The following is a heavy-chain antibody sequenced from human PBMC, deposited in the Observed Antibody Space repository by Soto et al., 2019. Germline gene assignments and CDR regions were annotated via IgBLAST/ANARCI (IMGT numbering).Heavy chain of an antibody. D-gene: IGHD1-26*01. J-gene: IGHJ4*02. CDR3: ARRYGGNLDY. CDR2: IYYSGST. Sequence: SETLSLTCTVSGGSISSYYWSWIRQPPGKGLEWIGYIYYSGSTNYNPSLKSRVTISVDTSKNQFSLKLSSVTAADTAVYYCARRYGGNLDYWGQRTLVTVSS. V-gene: IGHV4-59*08. CDR1: GGSISSYY.